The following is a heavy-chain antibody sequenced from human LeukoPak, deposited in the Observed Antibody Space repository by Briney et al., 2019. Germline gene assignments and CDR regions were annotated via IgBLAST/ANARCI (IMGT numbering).Heavy chain of an antibody. D-gene: IGHD2-2*01. CDR1: GFTFGNAW. V-gene: IGHV3-15*01. J-gene: IGHJ4*02. CDR3: TTGDIVVVPAAIVPFDY. Sequence: GGSLRLSCAASGFTFGNAWMSWVRQAPGKGLEWVGRIKSKTDGGTTDYAAPVKGRFTISRDDSKNTLYLQMNSLKTEDTAVYYCTTGDIVVVPAAIVPFDYWGQGTLVTVSS. CDR2: IKSKTDGGTT.